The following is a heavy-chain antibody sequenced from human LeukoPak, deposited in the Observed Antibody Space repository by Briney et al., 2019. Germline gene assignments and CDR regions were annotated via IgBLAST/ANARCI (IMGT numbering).Heavy chain of an antibody. D-gene: IGHD2-15*01. V-gene: IGHV4-61*01. J-gene: IGHJ5*02. Sequence: SETLSLTCTVSGGSVSRGSYYWRWIRQPPGKGLEWIGYIYYSGSTNHNPSLKSRVTISVDTSKNQFSLKLNSVTAADTAVYYCARDPRSSGYCSGGSCSDWFDPWGQGTLVTVSS. CDR1: GGSVSRGSYY. CDR3: ARDPRSSGYCSGGSCSDWFDP. CDR2: IYYSGST.